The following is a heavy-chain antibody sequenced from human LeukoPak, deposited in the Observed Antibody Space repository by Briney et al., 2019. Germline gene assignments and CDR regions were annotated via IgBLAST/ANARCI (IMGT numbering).Heavy chain of an antibody. CDR2: MYYSGSA. J-gene: IGHJ4*02. CDR1: GGSISSYY. CDR3: ARGFSGWTRYDY. V-gene: IGHV4-59*12. D-gene: IGHD6-19*01. Sequence: PSETLSLTCSVSGGSISSYYWSWIRQPPGKGLEWIGYMYYSGSANYNPSLKSRVTISVDTSKNQFSLKLTSVTAADTAVYYCARGFSGWTRYDYWGQGTLVTVSS.